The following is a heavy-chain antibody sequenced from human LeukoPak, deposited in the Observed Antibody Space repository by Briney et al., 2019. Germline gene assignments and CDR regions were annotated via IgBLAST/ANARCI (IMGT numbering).Heavy chain of an antibody. CDR3: ARVGSSTRRVYY. CDR1: GGSFSGYY. CDR2: INHSGST. J-gene: IGHJ4*02. Sequence: SETLSLTCAVHGGSFSGYYWSWIRQPPGKGLEWIGEINHSGSTNYNPSLKSRVTISVDTSKNQFSLKLSSVTAADTAVYYCARVGSSTRRVYYWGQGTLVTVSS. D-gene: IGHD2-2*01. V-gene: IGHV4-34*01.